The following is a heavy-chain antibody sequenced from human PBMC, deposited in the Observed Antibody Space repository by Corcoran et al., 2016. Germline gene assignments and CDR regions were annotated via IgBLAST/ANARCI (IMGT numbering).Heavy chain of an antibody. Sequence: QVQLVQSGAEGKKPGASVRVSCKACGYTFTIYYMHWVRQAPGQGLEWMGIINPSGGSPNYAQKFQGRVTMSRDTSTSTVYMELSSLRSEDTAVDYCARMTATSGSSYYYGMDVWGQGTTVTVSS. D-gene: IGHD1-26*01. CDR2: INPSGGSP. CDR1: GYTFTIYY. CDR3: ARMTATSGSSYYYGMDV. J-gene: IGHJ6*02. V-gene: IGHV1-46*01.